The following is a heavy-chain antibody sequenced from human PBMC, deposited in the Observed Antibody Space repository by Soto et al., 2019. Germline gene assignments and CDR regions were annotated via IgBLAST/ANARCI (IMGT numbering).Heavy chain of an antibody. J-gene: IGHJ4*02. CDR1: GGSISSSNW. V-gene: IGHV4-4*02. CDR2: IYHSGST. D-gene: IGHD4-17*01. Sequence: QVQLQESGPGLVKPSGTLSLTCAVSGGSISSSNWWSWVRQPPGKGLEWIGEIYHSGSTNYNPSLKSRVTISEDKSKNQFSLKLSSVTAADTAVYYCARGAMWPPRATVTMVDWGQGTLVTVSS. CDR3: ARGAMWPPRATVTMVD.